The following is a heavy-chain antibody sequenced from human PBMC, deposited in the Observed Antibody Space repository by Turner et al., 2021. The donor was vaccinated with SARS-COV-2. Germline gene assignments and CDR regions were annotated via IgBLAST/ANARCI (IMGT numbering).Heavy chain of an antibody. CDR2: MNPNSGNT. CDR3: ARTFTAMVRVDY. V-gene: IGHV1-8*01. D-gene: IGHD5-18*01. CDR1: GYTFTSYD. J-gene: IGHJ4*02. Sequence: QVQLVQSGAEVKKPGASVKVSCKASGYTFTSYDINWVRQANGQGLEWMGWMNPNSGNTGYAQKFQGRVTMTRNTSISTAYMELSSLRSEYTAVYYCARTFTAMVRVDYWGQGTLVTVSS.